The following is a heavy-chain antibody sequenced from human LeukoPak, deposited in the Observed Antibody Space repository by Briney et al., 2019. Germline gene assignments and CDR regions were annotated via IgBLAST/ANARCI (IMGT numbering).Heavy chain of an antibody. CDR3: ARPYWLVGAIDS. V-gene: IGHV4-39*01. CDR2: IYYTGGT. Sequence: SETLSLTCTVSGGFISNSTHYWGWIRQPPGKGLEWIGSIYYTGGTYYNPSLKSRVAISIDTSTNQFSLKLTSVTAADTAVYFCARPYWLVGAIDSWGQGTLVTVSS. CDR1: GGFISNSTHY. J-gene: IGHJ4*02. D-gene: IGHD1-26*01.